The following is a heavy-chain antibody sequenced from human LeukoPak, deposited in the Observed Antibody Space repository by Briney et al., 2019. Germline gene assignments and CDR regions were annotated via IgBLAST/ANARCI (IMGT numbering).Heavy chain of an antibody. Sequence: SETLSLTCTVSGGSISSYYWSWIRQPPGKGLEWIGYIYYSGSTNYNPSLKSRVTISVDTSKNQFSLRLSSVTAADTAVYYCARDVSQSSGYYVSLDYWGQGTLVTVSS. D-gene: IGHD3-22*01. CDR3: ARDVSQSSGYYVSLDY. J-gene: IGHJ4*02. CDR1: GGSISSYY. V-gene: IGHV4-59*01. CDR2: IYYSGST.